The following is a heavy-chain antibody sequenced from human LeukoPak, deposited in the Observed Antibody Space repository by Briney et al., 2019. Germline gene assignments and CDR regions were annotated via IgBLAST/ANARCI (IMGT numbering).Heavy chain of an antibody. CDR2: IYYLGTT. CDR3: ARGDPLGDYFDF. Sequence: SETLSLTCTVSGDSISSGNYYWSWIRQHPGKGLEWIGYIYYLGTTYYNPSLKSRLTISVDTSKNQFSLKLSSVTAADTAVYCCARGDPLGDYFDFWGQGSLVTVSS. J-gene: IGHJ4*02. V-gene: IGHV4-31*03. CDR1: GDSISSGNYY. D-gene: IGHD2-21*02.